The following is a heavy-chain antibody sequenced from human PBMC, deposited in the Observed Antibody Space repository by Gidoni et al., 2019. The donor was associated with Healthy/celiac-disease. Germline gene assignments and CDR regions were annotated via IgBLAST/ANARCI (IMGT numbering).Heavy chain of an antibody. J-gene: IGHJ5*02. CDR3: ARVWTATRGWFDP. V-gene: IGHV4-31*03. Sequence: HVQLQESGPGLVKPSQTLSLTCTVAGDSISSGGYYWTWFRQHPGKGLEWIGYIYYSESTYYTQYLKSRVTISVDTSKNQFSLKLSSVTAADTAVYYCARVWTATRGWFDPWGQGTLVTVSS. CDR2: IYYSEST. CDR1: GDSISSGGYY. D-gene: IGHD2-21*02.